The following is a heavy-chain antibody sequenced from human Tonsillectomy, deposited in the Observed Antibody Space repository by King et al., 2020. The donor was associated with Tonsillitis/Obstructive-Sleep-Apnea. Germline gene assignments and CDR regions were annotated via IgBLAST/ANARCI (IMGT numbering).Heavy chain of an antibody. J-gene: IGHJ4*02. CDR3: AREIPPDY. CDR2: ISSSSNTL. V-gene: IGHV3-48*02. Sequence: VQLVESGGGLVQPGGSLRLSCAASGFTFSDYRMNWVRQSPGKGLELVSYISSSSNTLYYADSVKGRFTISRDNARKSLYLQMNSLRDEDTAVYYCAREIPPDYWGQGTLVTVSS. CDR1: GFTFSDYR.